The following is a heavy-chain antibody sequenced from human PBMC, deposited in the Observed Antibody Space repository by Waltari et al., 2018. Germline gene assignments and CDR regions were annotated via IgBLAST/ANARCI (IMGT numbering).Heavy chain of an antibody. V-gene: IGHV5-51*03. CDR2: IFPGDSDT. CDR3: ARHPLVWVASTQNAFDV. Sequence: EVQLVQSGAEVRKPGDSLKISCMGSGYRFASYWIGWVRQMPGKGLEWMGIIFPGDSDTRSSPSCQGHVTSSADTSNSTAYLQLTNLKASDTAMYYCARHPLVWVASTQNAFDVWGQGTMVTVSS. CDR1: GYRFASYW. J-gene: IGHJ3*01. D-gene: IGHD3-16*01.